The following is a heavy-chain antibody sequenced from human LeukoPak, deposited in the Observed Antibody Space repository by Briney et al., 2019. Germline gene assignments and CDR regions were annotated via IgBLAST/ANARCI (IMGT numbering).Heavy chain of an antibody. D-gene: IGHD1-26*01. CDR3: AKSRIVGAHCLDY. CDR2: INPNSGGT. J-gene: IGHJ4*02. Sequence: VASVKVSCKASGYTFTGYYMHCVRQAPGQGLEWMGWINPNSGGTNYAQKFQGRVTMTRDTSISTAYMELSRLRSDDTAVYYCAKSRIVGAHCLDYWGQGTLVTVSS. CDR1: GYTFTGYY. V-gene: IGHV1-2*02.